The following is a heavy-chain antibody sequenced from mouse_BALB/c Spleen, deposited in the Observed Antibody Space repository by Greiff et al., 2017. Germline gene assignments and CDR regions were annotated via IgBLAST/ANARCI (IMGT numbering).Heavy chain of an antibody. CDR3: ANYYGSSYYDFDD. J-gene: IGHJ2*01. CDR1: GYTFTDYN. Sequence: EVKLQESGPELVKPGASVKISCKASGYTFTDYNMHWVKQSHGKSLEWIGYIYPYNGGTGYNQKFKSKATLTVDNSSSTAYMELRSLTSEDSAVYYCANYYGSSYYDFDDWGQGTTLTVSS. D-gene: IGHD1-1*01. CDR2: IYPYNGGT. V-gene: IGHV1S29*02.